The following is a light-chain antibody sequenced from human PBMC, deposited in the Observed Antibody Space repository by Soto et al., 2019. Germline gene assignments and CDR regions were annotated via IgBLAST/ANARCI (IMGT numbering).Light chain of an antibody. Sequence: DIQMTQSPSTLSASEGDRVTISCRASQSVSIWLAWYQQKPGRAPKLLIYKSSILESGVPSRFSGSGSGTEFTLTISSLQPDDFATYYCQQYHHWPPITFGQGTRLEIK. CDR2: KSS. J-gene: IGKJ5*01. CDR3: QQYHHWPPIT. V-gene: IGKV1-5*03. CDR1: QSVSIW.